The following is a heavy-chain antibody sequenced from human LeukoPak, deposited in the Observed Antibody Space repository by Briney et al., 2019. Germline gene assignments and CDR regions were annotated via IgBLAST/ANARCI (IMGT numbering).Heavy chain of an antibody. CDR1: GFTFVSYW. CDR3: ARNAPGNTALDY. CDR2: INGYGSST. J-gene: IGHJ4*02. V-gene: IGHV3-74*01. D-gene: IGHD5-18*01. Sequence: GGSLRLSCAASGFTFVSYWMHWVRQAPGKGLVWVSRINGYGSSTDFADSVKGRFTISRDNAKNTLYLQMNSLRAEDTAVYYCARNAPGNTALDYWGQGTLVTVSS.